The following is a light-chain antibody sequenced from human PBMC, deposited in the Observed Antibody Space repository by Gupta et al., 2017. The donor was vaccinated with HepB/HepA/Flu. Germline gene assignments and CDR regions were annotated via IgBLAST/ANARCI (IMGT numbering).Light chain of an antibody. Sequence: EIVMTQSHATLSVSPGESATLSCRASQSVSNNLAWYQQIPGQAPRLLIFGASIRATGSPARFSGRGSGTDFTLTISSLQSEDFAVYYCQHYNNWPLTFGGGTKVEI. J-gene: IGKJ4*01. V-gene: IGKV3-15*01. CDR2: GAS. CDR1: QSVSNN. CDR3: QHYNNWPLT.